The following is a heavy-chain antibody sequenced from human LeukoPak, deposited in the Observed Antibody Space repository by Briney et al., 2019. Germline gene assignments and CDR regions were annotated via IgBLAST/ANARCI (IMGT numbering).Heavy chain of an antibody. CDR3: ARQRYSGSYYAFDY. J-gene: IGHJ4*02. V-gene: IGHV4-4*09. Sequence: PSETLSLTCTVSGGSINSYYWSWIRQPPGKGLEWIGYIYTSGSTNYNPSLKSRVTISVDTSKSQFSLKLTSVTAADTAVYYCARQRYSGSYYAFDYWGQGTLVTVSS. CDR2: IYTSGST. D-gene: IGHD1-26*01. CDR1: GGSINSYY.